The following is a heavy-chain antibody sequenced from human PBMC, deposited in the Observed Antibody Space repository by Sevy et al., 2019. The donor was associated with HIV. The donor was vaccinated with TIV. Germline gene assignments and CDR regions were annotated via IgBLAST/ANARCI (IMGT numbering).Heavy chain of an antibody. CDR3: AREGCTKPHDY. J-gene: IGHJ4*02. D-gene: IGHD2-8*01. Sequence: GGSLRLSCAASGFTFSKYSMSWVRQTPGKGLEWVSTFFFGCVKINYADSVKGRFTISRDDSRNTFYLQMNSLRAEDTAIYYCAREGCTKPHDYWGQGTVVTVSS. CDR1: GFTFSKYS. CDR2: FFFGCVKI. V-gene: IGHV3-23*01.